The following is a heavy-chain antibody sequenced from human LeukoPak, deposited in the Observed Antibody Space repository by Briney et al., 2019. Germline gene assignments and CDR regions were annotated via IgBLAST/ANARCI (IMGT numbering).Heavy chain of an antibody. CDR3: ARRGGDFWSGYYKYYFDH. CDR2: IYYSGST. J-gene: IGHJ4*02. D-gene: IGHD3-3*01. Sequence: SETLSLTCTVSGGSISSSSYYWGWIRQPPGKGLEWIGSIYYSGSTYYNPSLKSRVTISVDTSKNQFSLKLSSVTAADTAVYYCARRGGDFWSGYYKYYFDHWGQGTLVTVSS. CDR1: GGSISSSSYY. V-gene: IGHV4-39*01.